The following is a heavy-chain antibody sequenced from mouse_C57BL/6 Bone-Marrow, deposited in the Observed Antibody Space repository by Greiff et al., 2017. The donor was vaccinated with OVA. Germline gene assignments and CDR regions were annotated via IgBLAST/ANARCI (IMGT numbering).Heavy chain of an antibody. CDR3: VRDGNQYYFDY. CDR2: IRSKSNNYAT. D-gene: IGHD2-1*01. CDR1: GFSFNTYA. Sequence: EAGGGLVQPKGSLKLSCAASGFSFNTYAMNWVRQAPGKGLEWVARIRSKSNNYATYYADSVKDRFTISSDDSESMLYLQMNNLKTEDTAMYYCVRDGNQYYFDYWGQGTTLTVSS. V-gene: IGHV10-1*01. J-gene: IGHJ2*01.